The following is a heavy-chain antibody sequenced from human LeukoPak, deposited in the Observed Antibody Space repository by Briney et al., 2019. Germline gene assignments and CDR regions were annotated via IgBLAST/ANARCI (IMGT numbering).Heavy chain of an antibody. D-gene: IGHD6-19*01. J-gene: IGHJ6*04. Sequence: GRSLRLSCAASGFTFSSYGMHWVRQAPGKGLEWVAVISYDGSNKYYADSVKGRFTISRDNSKNTLYLQMNSLRAEDMAVYYCARDPGGYSSGGELDVWGKGTTVTVSS. V-gene: IGHV3-30*03. CDR3: ARDPGGYSSGGELDV. CDR2: ISYDGSNK. CDR1: GFTFSSYG.